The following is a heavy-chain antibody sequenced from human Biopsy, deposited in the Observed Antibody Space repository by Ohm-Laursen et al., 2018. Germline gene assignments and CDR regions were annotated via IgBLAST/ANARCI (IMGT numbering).Heavy chain of an antibody. CDR2: ISKGGDT. CDR1: GGSITDDY. J-gene: IGHJ3*01. Sequence: VTLSLTCTVSGGSITDDYWSWIRQSPGKGLEWIGFISKGGDTTYNPSLRGRVAISVDTSKNQFSLKLSSVTAADTAIFFYARLYRLDDYWNDDPPDAFDVWGQGTRVTVSS. V-gene: IGHV4-59*01. CDR3: ARLYRLDDYWNDDPPDAFDV. D-gene: IGHD1-1*01.